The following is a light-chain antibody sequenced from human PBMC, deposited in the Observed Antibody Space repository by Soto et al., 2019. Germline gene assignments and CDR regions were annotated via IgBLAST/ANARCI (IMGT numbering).Light chain of an antibody. J-gene: IGLJ2*01. CDR1: SSNIGAGYD. V-gene: IGLV1-40*01. Sequence: QSVLTQPPSVSGAPGQRVTISCTGNSSNIGAGYDVHWYQQLPGTAPKLLIFDNSNRPSGVPDRFSGSKSGTSASLAITGLQAEDEADYYCQSHDSSLSAVVFGGGTKVTVL. CDR3: QSHDSSLSAVV. CDR2: DNS.